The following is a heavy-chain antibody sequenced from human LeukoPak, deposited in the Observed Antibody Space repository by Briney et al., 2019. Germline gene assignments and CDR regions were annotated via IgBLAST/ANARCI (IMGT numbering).Heavy chain of an antibody. CDR2: ISGSGGST. CDR1: GFTFSSYA. CDR3: VKDSFRDTIFGVVPGGRFDP. D-gene: IGHD3-3*01. J-gene: IGHJ5*02. V-gene: IGHV3-23*01. Sequence: PGGSLRLSCAASGFTFSSYAMSWVRQAPGKGLEWVSSISGSGGSTYYADSVKGRFTVSRDNSKNTLYLQMNSLRAEDTAVYYYVKDSFRDTIFGVVPGGRFDPWGQGTLVTVSS.